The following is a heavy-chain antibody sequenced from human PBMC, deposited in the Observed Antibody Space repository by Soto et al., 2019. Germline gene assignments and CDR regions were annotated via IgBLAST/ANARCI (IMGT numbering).Heavy chain of an antibody. J-gene: IGHJ4*02. CDR2: IKQDGSEI. CDR3: ASIGGSGWYSNY. D-gene: IGHD6-19*01. Sequence: VQLVESGGGLVQPGGSLRLSCAASGFTFSSDWMSWVRQAPGKGLERVANIKQDGSEIYYVDSVKGRFTXXXXXXXXXXXXXXXSLRAEDTAVYYCASIGGSGWYSNYWGQGTLVTVSS. V-gene: IGHV3-7*01. CDR1: GFTFSSDW.